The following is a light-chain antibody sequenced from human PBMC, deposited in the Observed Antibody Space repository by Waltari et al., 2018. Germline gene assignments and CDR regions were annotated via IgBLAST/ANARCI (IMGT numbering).Light chain of an antibody. V-gene: IGKV1-39*01. CDR2: AAS. CDR3: QQSYSAPEYT. CDR1: QSISSY. J-gene: IGKJ2*01. Sequence: DIQMTQSPSSLSAAVGDRVTITCRASQSISSYLNWYQQKPGRAPKLLIFAASSLQSGVPSRFSGSGSGTDFTLTISSLQPEDFATYHCQQSYSAPEYTFGQGTKLEIK.